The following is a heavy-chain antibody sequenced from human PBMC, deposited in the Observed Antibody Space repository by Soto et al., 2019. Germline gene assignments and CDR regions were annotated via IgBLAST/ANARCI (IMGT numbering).Heavy chain of an antibody. Sequence: EGSLRLSCEASGFNFKKFAMGWVRQAPGEGLEWVSGISCCGGSTFYADSVKGRFSLARDDSKNTLSLQLNSLRVEDTAHYYCAKADGEQWLIPHLDNWGQGTQVTVSS. J-gene: IGHJ1*01. V-gene: IGHV3-23*01. CDR1: GFNFKKFA. D-gene: IGHD6-19*01. CDR2: ISCCGGST. CDR3: AKADGEQWLIPHLDN.